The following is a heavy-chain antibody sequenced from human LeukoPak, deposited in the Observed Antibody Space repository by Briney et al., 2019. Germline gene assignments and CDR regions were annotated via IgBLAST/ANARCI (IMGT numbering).Heavy chain of an antibody. J-gene: IGHJ4*02. CDR1: GFTFSSYG. CDR3: AKGGSYYRRYYFDY. D-gene: IGHD1-26*01. V-gene: IGHV3-23*01. Sequence: GGSLRLSCAASGFTFSSYGMSWVRQAPGKGLEWVSAISGSGGSTYYADSVKGRFTISRDNSKNTLYLQMNSLRAEDTAVYYCAKGGSYYRRYYFDYWGQGTLVTVSS. CDR2: ISGSGGST.